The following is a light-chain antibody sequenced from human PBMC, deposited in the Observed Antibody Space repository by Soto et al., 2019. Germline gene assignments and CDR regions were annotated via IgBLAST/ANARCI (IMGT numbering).Light chain of an antibody. CDR1: QSVGSN. CDR2: GAS. V-gene: IGKV3-15*01. CDR3: QQYGNSFVG. J-gene: IGKJ1*01. Sequence: EIVMTQSPATLSVSPGERAALSCRASQSVGSNLAWYQQKPGQAPRLLIYGASSRATGIPARFSGSGSGTEFTLTISSLQSEDFAVYYCQQYGNSFVGFGQGTKVEIK.